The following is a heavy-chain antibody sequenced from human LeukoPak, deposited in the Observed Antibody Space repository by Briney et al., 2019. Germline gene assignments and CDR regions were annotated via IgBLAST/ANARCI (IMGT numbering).Heavy chain of an antibody. CDR1: GGSISSYY. CDR2: IYYTGGT. J-gene: IGHJ3*02. D-gene: IGHD3-10*01. CDR3: ARAYYYGSGTFDI. V-gene: IGHV4-59*01. Sequence: SETLSLTCTVSGGSISSYYWSWIRQPPGKGLEWLGYIYYTGGTYYNPSLKSRVTTSVDTSKNQFSLKLTSVTAADTAVYYCARAYYYGSGTFDIWGQGTMVTVSS.